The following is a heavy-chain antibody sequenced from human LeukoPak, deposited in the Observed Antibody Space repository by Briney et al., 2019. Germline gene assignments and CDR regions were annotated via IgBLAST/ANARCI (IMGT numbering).Heavy chain of an antibody. V-gene: IGHV4-34*01. CDR2: INHSGST. CDR1: GGSFSGYC. Sequence: PSETLSLTCAVYGGSFSGYCWSWIRQPPGKGLEWIGEINHSGSTNYNPSLKSRVTISVDTSKNQFSLKLSSVTAADTAVYYCARSRRKITMIVVVITGTIFDIWGQGTMVTVSS. CDR3: ARSRRKITMIVVVITGTIFDI. D-gene: IGHD3-22*01. J-gene: IGHJ3*02.